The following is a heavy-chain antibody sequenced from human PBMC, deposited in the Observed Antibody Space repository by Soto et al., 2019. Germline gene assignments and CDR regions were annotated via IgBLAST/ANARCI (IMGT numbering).Heavy chain of an antibody. Sequence: GGSLRLSCAASGFTFSSYGMHWVRQAPGKGLEWVAVISYDGSNKCYADSVKGRFTISRDNSKNTLYLQMNSLRAEDTAVYYCAKDRGRSSVAATGTFDYWGQGTLVTVSS. V-gene: IGHV3-30*18. CDR2: ISYDGSNK. CDR1: GFTFSSYG. CDR3: AKDRGRSSVAATGTFDY. D-gene: IGHD6-13*01. J-gene: IGHJ4*02.